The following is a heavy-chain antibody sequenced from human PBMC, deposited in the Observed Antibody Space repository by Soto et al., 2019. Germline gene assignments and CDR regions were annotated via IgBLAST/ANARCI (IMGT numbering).Heavy chain of an antibody. CDR2: IYHSGST. Sequence: ETLSLTCAVSGYSISSGYYWGWIRQPPGKGLEWIGSIYHSGSTYYNPSLKSRVTISVDTFNNQFSLKLSSVTAADTAVYYCASVSGTFDYWGQGTLVTVSS. CDR1: GYSISSGYY. CDR3: ASVSGTFDY. V-gene: IGHV4-38-2*01. D-gene: IGHD1-26*01. J-gene: IGHJ4*02.